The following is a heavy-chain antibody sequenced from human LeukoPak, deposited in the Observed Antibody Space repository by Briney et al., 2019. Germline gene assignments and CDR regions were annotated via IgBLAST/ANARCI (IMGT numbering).Heavy chain of an antibody. J-gene: IGHJ2*01. CDR2: IYYSGST. Sequence: PSETLSLTCTVSGGSISSSSYYWGWIRQPPGKGLEWVGSIYYSGSTYYNPSLKSPVPISVDTSQNHFSLTPSSVTAADTAVYYCASPVTTYLYWYFDLWGRGTLVTVSS. D-gene: IGHD4-17*01. CDR1: GGSISSSSYY. CDR3: ASPVTTYLYWYFDL. V-gene: IGHV4-39*02.